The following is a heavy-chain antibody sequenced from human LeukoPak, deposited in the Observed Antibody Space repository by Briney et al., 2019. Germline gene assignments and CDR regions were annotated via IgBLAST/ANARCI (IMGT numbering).Heavy chain of an antibody. V-gene: IGHV4-4*07. CDR3: ARSWLNQPYNWFDP. J-gene: IGHJ5*02. CDR1: GVSISSYY. D-gene: IGHD3-22*01. CDR2: IYIGGST. Sequence: SETLSLTCSVSGVSISSYYWSWIRQPAGKGLEWIWRIYIGGSTNYNPSLKSRVTMSVDTSKNQFSLRLSSVTAADTAVCYCARSWLNQPYNWFDPWGQGTLVTVSS.